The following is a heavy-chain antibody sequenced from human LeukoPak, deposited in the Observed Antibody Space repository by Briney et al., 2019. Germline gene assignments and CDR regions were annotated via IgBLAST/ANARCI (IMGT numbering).Heavy chain of an antibody. CDR1: GFTFSGSA. CDR2: IRNKANSYAT. CDR3: TGGRYYAGSAYVF. D-gene: IGHD3-22*01. J-gene: IGHJ4*02. V-gene: IGHV3-73*01. Sequence: GGSLRLSCAASGFTFSGSAMHWVRQASGKGLEWVRRIRNKANSYATEYAASVQGRFTISRDDSKNTAYLQMNSLKTEDTAVYYCTGGRYYAGSAYVFWGQGTLVTVSS.